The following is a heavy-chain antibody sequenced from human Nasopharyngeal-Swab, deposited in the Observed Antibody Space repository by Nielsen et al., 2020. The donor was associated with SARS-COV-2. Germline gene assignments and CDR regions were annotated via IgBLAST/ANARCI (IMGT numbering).Heavy chain of an antibody. CDR3: VRSSSWYYFDY. CDR2: IYYSGNT. V-gene: IGHV4-39*01. CDR1: GDSIAYSTFY. J-gene: IGHJ4*02. D-gene: IGHD6-13*01. Sequence: SETLSLTCTVSGDSIAYSTFYWGWIRQPPGKGLEWIGNIYYSGNTYQNPSLKSRLTISVDKSKNQFSLQLSSVTAADTAVYYCVRSSSWYYFDYWAQGTQVTASS.